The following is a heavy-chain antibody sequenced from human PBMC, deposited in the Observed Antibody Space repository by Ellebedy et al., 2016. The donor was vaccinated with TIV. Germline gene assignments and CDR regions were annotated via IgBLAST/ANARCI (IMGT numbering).Heavy chain of an antibody. CDR3: TKRAENWGFFDY. CDR2: MAEYDGRT. CDR1: GFIFSDYV. Sequence: PGGSLRLSCAASGFIFSDYVMAWVRQVPGKGLEWVSAMAEYDGRTFYADSVRGRFTISRDNSANILFLHMHSLRAEDTAIYYCTKRAENWGFFDYWGQGARVTVSS. V-gene: IGHV3-23*01. D-gene: IGHD7-27*01. J-gene: IGHJ4*02.